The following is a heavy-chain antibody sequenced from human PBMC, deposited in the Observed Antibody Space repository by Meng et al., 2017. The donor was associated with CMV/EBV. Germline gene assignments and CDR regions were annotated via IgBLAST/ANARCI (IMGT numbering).Heavy chain of an antibody. CDR2: IYYSGST. Sequence: GSLRLSCTVSGGSISSYYWSWIRQPPGKGLEWIGYIYYSGSTNYNPSLKSRVTISVDTSKNQFSLKLSSVTAADTAVYYCARGDIVVVPGAHYYYYGMDVWGQGTTVTVSS. CDR3: ARGDIVVVPGAHYYYYGMDV. D-gene: IGHD2-2*01. V-gene: IGHV4-59*01. J-gene: IGHJ6*02. CDR1: GGSISSYY.